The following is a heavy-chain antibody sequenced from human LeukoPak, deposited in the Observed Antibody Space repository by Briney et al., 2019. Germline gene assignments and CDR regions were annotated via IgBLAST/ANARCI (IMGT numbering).Heavy chain of an antibody. D-gene: IGHD3-3*01. CDR3: AVGITILGVAASFDS. CDR1: GASYNAYY. J-gene: IGHJ4*02. CDR2: IDHRGTA. V-gene: IGHV4-34*01. Sequence: SETLSLTCAVYGASYNAYYWSWLRQPPGKGLEWIGDIDHRGTATYNPSLKSRLTISADASKNQFSLKLNSVTDADTAVYYCAVGITILGVAASFDSWGQGNLVIVSS.